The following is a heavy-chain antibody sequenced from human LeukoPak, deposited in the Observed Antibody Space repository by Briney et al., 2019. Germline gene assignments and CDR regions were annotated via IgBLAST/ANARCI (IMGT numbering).Heavy chain of an antibody. CDR1: GFTFSSHW. CDR3: TRLRGEKASGDY. V-gene: IGHV3-21*04. Sequence: PGGSLRLSCAASGFTFSSHWMHWVRQAPGKGLVWVSSISSSSSYIYYADSVKGRFTISRDNAKNSLYLQMNSLTTEDTAVYYCTRLRGEKASGDYWGQGTLVTVSS. J-gene: IGHJ4*02. D-gene: IGHD3-10*01. CDR2: ISSSSSYI.